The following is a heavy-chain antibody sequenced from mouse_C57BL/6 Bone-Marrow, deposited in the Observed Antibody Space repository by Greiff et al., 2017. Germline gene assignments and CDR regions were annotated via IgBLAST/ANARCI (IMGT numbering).Heavy chain of an antibody. J-gene: IGHJ3*01. CDR3: ARPAYYSNLAWFAY. CDR2: ISSGGSYT. V-gene: IGHV5-6*01. CDR1: GFTFSSYG. D-gene: IGHD2-5*01. Sequence: EVKLMESGGDLVKPGGSLKLSCAASGFTFSSYGMSWVRQTPDKRLEWVATISSGGSYTYYPDSVKGRFTISRDNAKNTLYLQMSSLKSEDTAMYYCARPAYYSNLAWFAYWGQGTLVTVSA.